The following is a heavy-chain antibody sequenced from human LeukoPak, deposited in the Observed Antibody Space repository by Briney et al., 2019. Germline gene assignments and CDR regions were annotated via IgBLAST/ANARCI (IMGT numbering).Heavy chain of an antibody. Sequence: SETLSLTCAVSGYSISSGYYWGWIRQPPGKGLEWIGSIYHSGSTYYNPSLKSRVTISVDTSKNQFSLKLSSVTAADTAVYYCARLLDSMDGYCSSTSCCFGAFDIWGQGTMVTVSS. D-gene: IGHD2-2*01. CDR1: GYSISSGYY. V-gene: IGHV4-38-2*01. J-gene: IGHJ3*02. CDR3: ARLLDSMDGYCSSTSCCFGAFDI. CDR2: IYHSGST.